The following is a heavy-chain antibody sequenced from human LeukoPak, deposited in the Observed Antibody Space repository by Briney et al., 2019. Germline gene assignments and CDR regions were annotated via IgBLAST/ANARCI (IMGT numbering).Heavy chain of an antibody. D-gene: IGHD6-6*01. V-gene: IGHV3-7*01. CDR2: IKQDGSEK. CDR3: AKDRSRAALYYFDY. CDR1: GFTFNNYI. Sequence: GGSLRLSCAASGFTFNNYIMNWVRQAPGKGLEWVANIKQDGSEKNYVDSVKGRFTISRDNAKNSLYLQMISLRAEDTAVYYCAKDRSRAALYYFDYWGQGTLVTVSS. J-gene: IGHJ4*02.